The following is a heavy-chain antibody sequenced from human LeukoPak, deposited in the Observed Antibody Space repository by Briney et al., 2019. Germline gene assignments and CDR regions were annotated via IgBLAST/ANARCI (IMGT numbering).Heavy chain of an antibody. CDR2: SIPIFGTA. J-gene: IGHJ4*02. CDR3: ARKPLGKVDGYNWYYFDY. D-gene: IGHD5-24*01. Sequence: SVKVSCKASGGTFSSYAISWVRQAPGQGLEWMGGSIPIFGTANYAQKFQGRVTITADESTSTAYMELSSLRSEDTAVYYCARKPLGKVDGYNWYYFDYWGQGTLVTVSS. CDR1: GGTFSSYA. V-gene: IGHV1-69*01.